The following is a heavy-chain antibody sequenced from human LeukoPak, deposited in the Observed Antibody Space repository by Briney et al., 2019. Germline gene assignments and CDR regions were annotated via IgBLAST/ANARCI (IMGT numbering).Heavy chain of an antibody. Sequence: GGSLRLSCAASGFTFSGYGIHWVRQAPGKGREWVAVIWYGGSHEYHAESVKGRLTISRDTSKNTLYLQMSSLSAEDTAVYYCARGDYVSGTFMDVWGKGTTVTVSS. J-gene: IGHJ6*03. CDR3: ARGDYVSGTFMDV. D-gene: IGHD3-16*01. CDR1: GFTFSGYG. CDR2: IWYGGSHE. V-gene: IGHV3-33*01.